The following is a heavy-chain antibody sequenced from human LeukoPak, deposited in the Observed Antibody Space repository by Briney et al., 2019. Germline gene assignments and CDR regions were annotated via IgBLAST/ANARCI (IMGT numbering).Heavy chain of an antibody. CDR3: AKGYCRGISCYSDY. Sequence: PGGSLRLSCAASGFTFSSYAMSWVRQAPGKGLEWVSGISGSGGSTYYADSVKGRFTISRENSKNTLYLQMNSLRAEDTAVYYCAKGYCRGISCYSDYWGQGTLVTVSS. CDR1: GFTFSSYA. J-gene: IGHJ4*02. CDR2: ISGSGGST. V-gene: IGHV3-23*01. D-gene: IGHD2-2*02.